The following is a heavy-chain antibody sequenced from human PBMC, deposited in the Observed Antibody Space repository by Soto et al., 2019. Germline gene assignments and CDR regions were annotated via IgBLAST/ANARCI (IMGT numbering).Heavy chain of an antibody. CDR3: ARGGSGAHYYYYYGMDV. V-gene: IGHV4-34*01. D-gene: IGHD3-10*01. J-gene: IGHJ6*02. CDR2: INHSGST. Sequence: PSETLSLTCAVYGGSFSGYYWSWIRQPPGKGLEWIGEINHSGSTNYNPSLKSRVPISVDTSKNQLSLKLSSVTAADTAVYYCARGGSGAHYYYYYGMDVWGQGTTVTVSS. CDR1: GGSFSGYY.